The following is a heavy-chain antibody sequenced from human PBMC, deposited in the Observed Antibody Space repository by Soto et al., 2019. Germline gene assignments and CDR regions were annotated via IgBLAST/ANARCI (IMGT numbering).Heavy chain of an antibody. CDR1: GGSIRSGGYY. CDR2: IYYSGST. Sequence: TSETLSLTCTFSGGSIRSGGYYWSWIRQHPGKGLEWIGYIYYSGSTYYNPSLKSRVTISVDTSKNQFSLKLSSVTAADTAVYYCARDTAHYYYYGMDVWGQGTTVTVSS. D-gene: IGHD5-18*01. J-gene: IGHJ6*02. CDR3: ARDTAHYYYYGMDV. V-gene: IGHV4-31*03.